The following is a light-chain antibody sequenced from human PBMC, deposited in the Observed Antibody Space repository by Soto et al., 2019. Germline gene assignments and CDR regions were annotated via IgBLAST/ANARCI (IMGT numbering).Light chain of an antibody. CDR3: QQRSNCPIT. J-gene: IGKJ5*01. V-gene: IGKV3-11*01. CDR1: QNINKY. Sequence: EIVLTQSPGTLSLSPGERATLSCRTSQNINKYLAWYQQKPGQAPRLLIYDASNRATGSPARFSGSGSGTDFTLTISSLEPEDFAVYYCQQRSNCPITFGQGTRLEIK. CDR2: DAS.